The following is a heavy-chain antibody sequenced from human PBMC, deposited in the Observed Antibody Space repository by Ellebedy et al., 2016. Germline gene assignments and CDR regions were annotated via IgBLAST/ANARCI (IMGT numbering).Heavy chain of an antibody. D-gene: IGHD3-10*01. CDR2: IIPILGIA. Sequence: ASVKVSCKASGGTFSSYAISWVRQAPGQGLEWMGRIIPILGIANYAQKFQGRVTITADKSTSTAYMELRSLRSDDTAVYYCAKWGGAVVRGVISPWGQGTLVTVSS. V-gene: IGHV1-69*04. CDR3: AKWGGAVVRGVISP. CDR1: GGTFSSYA. J-gene: IGHJ1*01.